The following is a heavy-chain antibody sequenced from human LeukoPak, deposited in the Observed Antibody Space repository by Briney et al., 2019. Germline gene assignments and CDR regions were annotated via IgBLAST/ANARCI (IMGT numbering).Heavy chain of an antibody. V-gene: IGHV3-30*18. Sequence: GRSLRLSCAASGFSFSSYGMHWVRQAPGKGLEWVAVISYDGSNKYYADSVKGRFTISRDNSKNTLYLQMNSLRAEDTAVCYCAKDRIAAGAMGALVYWGQGTLVTVSS. CDR1: GFSFSSYG. J-gene: IGHJ4*02. D-gene: IGHD6-13*01. CDR3: AKDRIAAGAMGALVY. CDR2: ISYDGSNK.